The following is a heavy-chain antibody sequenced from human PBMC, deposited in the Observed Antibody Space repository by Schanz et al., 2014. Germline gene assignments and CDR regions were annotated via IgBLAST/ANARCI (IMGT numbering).Heavy chain of an antibody. CDR3: ARGRTFDY. Sequence: VQLVQSGAEVKRPGASVRVSCKASGYTFTSYDFNWVRQAPGQGLEWMGSMNPNRGNPGCAQKFRGSVTMTRNTYMSTASTEHHILSYGETGVYDCARGRTFDYWGQGTLXTVSS. V-gene: IGHV1-8*01. CDR1: GYTFTSYD. CDR2: MNPNRGNP. J-gene: IGHJ4*02.